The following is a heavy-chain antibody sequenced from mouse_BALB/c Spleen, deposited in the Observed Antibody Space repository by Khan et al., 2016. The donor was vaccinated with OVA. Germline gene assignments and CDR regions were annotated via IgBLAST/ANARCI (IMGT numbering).Heavy chain of an antibody. D-gene: IGHD2-4*01. CDR2: IWGDGNT. V-gene: IGHV2-3*01. J-gene: IGHJ4*01. CDR3: AIVIYYDYDRYGLDY. CDR1: GFSLTSYG. Sequence: QVQLKESGPGLVAPSQSLSITCTVSGFSLTSYGVSWARKPPGKGLEWLGIIWGDGNTNYHSDLRSRLSISKDNSKSQVFLKLHSLQTDDTATYCGAIVIYYDYDRYGLDYWGQGTSVTVSS.